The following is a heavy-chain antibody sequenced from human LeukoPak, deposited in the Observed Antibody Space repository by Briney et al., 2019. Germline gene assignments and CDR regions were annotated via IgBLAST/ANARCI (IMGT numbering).Heavy chain of an antibody. V-gene: IGHV1-18*01. CDR1: GYSFTSYG. CDR2: ISVYNGNT. CDR3: ARAGFDY. Sequence: ASVNVSCTASGYSFTSYGISWVRQPPAPGNGLVGWISVYNGNTNDAQKLQGRVTMTTDTSTSTAYRELRSLRSDDTAVYDCARAGFDYWGQGTRVTVSS. J-gene: IGHJ4*02.